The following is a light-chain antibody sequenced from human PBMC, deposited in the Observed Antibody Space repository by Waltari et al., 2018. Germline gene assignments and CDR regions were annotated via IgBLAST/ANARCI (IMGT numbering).Light chain of an antibody. CDR2: KAS. CDR3: QQYNNYVAT. CDR1: QSITNW. V-gene: IGKV1-5*03. J-gene: IGKJ1*01. Sequence: DIQMTQSPSTLSASIGDRVTITCRASQSITNWLAWYQQKPGKAPKLLIYKASTLESRVPSRFSGSGSGTEFTLTISSLQPDDFATYYCQQYNNYVATFGQGTKVEIK.